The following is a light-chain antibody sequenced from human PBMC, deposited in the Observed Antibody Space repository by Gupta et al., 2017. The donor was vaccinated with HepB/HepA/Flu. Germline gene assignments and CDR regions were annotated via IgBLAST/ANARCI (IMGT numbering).Light chain of an antibody. J-gene: IGKJ3*01. Sequence: DIQMTQSPSSLSASVGDRVTITCQASQDISNYLNWYQQKPGKAPKLLIYDASNLETGGPSRCSGSGWGTDFTCTISSRQPEDIAAYYCQQEDKPHPLVTFGDGTKVDIK. CDR1: QDISNY. CDR3: QQEDKPHPLVT. V-gene: IGKV1-33*01. CDR2: DAS.